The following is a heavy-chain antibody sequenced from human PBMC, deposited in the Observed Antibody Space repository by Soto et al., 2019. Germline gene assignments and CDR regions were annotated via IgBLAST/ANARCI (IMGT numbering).Heavy chain of an antibody. CDR3: ARGIRYDFWSGYYSGYYMDV. CDR1: GYTFTSYD. D-gene: IGHD3-3*01. J-gene: IGHJ6*03. V-gene: IGHV1-8*01. Sequence: ASVKVSCKASGYTFTSYDINWVRQATGQGLEWMGWMNPNSGNTGYAQKFQGRVTMTRNTSISTAYMELSSLRSEDTAVYYCARGIRYDFWSGYYSGYYMDVWGKGTTVTVSS. CDR2: MNPNSGNT.